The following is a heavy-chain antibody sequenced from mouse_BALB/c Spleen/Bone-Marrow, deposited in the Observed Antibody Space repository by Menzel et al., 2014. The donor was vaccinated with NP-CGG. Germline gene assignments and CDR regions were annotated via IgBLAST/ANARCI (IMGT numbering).Heavy chain of an antibody. D-gene: IGHD2-4*01. CDR1: GDSITSGY. J-gene: IGHJ2*01. CDR2: ISYSGST. CDR3: ARYKGYYDHDGDYFDY. V-gene: IGHV3-8*02. Sequence: DVQLQESGPSLVKPSQTLSLTCSVTGDSITSGYWNWIRKFPGNKLEYMGYISYSGSTYYNPSLKSRISITRDTSKNXYYLQLNSVTIEDTATYYCARYKGYYDHDGDYFDYWGQGTTLTVSS.